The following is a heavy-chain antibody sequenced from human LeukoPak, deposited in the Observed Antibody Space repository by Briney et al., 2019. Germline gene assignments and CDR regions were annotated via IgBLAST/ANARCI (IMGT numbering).Heavy chain of an antibody. V-gene: IGHV1-2*02. Sequence: ASVKVSCKASGYTFTGYYMHWVRQAPGQGLEWMGWINPNSGGTNYAQKFRGRVTMTRDTSISTAYMELSRLRSDDTAAYYCARGGSSSGWLISYYFDYWGQGTLVTVSS. CDR3: ARGGSSSGWLISYYFDY. J-gene: IGHJ4*02. D-gene: IGHD6-19*01. CDR2: INPNSGGT. CDR1: GYTFTGYY.